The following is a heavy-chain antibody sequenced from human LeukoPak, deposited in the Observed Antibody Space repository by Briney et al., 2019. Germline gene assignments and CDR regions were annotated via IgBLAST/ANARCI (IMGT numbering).Heavy chain of an antibody. CDR3: ARDQGRYFDPPYMDV. CDR2: IKQDGSEK. J-gene: IGHJ6*03. CDR1: GFTFSSYW. V-gene: IGHV3-7*01. D-gene: IGHD3-9*01. Sequence: PGGSLRLSCAASGFTFSSYWMSWVRQAPGKGLEWVANIKQDGSEKYYVDSVKGRFTISRDNAKNSLFLQMNSLRAEDTAVYYCARDQGRYFDPPYMDVWGKGTTVTVSS.